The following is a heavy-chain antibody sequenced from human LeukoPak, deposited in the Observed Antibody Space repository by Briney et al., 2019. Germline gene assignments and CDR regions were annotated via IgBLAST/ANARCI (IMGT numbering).Heavy chain of an antibody. Sequence: GGSLRLSCAASGFTFSDYYMSWVRQAPGKGLEWVANIKQDGSEKYYVDSVKGRFTISRDNAKNSLYLQMNSLRAEDTAVYYCARESSSSWYGRKYFQHWGQGTLVTVSS. J-gene: IGHJ1*01. D-gene: IGHD6-13*01. V-gene: IGHV3-7*01. CDR2: IKQDGSEK. CDR3: ARESSSSWYGRKYFQH. CDR1: GFTFSDYY.